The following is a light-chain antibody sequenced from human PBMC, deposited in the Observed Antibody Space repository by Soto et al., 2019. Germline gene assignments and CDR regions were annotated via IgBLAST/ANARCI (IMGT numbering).Light chain of an antibody. CDR3: QQYGRSPLT. V-gene: IGKV3-20*01. J-gene: IGKJ4*01. CDR1: QSLSSSF. CDR2: SPS. Sequence: EIVLTQSPGTLSLSPGERAILSCRASQSLSSSFLAWYQQKPGQAPRLLIYSPSNRATGIPDRFSGGGSGTDFTLTISRLEPADFAVYYCQQYGRSPLTFGGGTKVDI.